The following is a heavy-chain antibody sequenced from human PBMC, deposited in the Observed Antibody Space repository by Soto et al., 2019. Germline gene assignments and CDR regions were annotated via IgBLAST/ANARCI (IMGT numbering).Heavy chain of an antibody. J-gene: IGHJ5*02. CDR3: ATSYDSGFDP. V-gene: IGHV1-18*04. CDR1: GYAFSNYG. D-gene: IGHD5-12*01. Sequence: QIQLVQSGAEGKKPGGSGRDSCKASGYAFSNYGISWIRQAPGLGLEWMGWISPYNGNTDYAQSLQGRVTMTTDTSTNTAYMELRSLTSDDTAVYYCATSYDSGFDPWGQGTLVTVSS. CDR2: ISPYNGNT.